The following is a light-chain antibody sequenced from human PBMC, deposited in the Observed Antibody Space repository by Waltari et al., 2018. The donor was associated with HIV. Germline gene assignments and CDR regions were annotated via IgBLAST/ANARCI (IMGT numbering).Light chain of an antibody. V-gene: IGKV3-15*01. Sequence: EIVMTQSPVTVSVSPGERATLSCRASQHVNSNIAWYQQKPGQAPRLLMYGASTRVTGIPDRFSGSGSGTEFTLTIISMQSEDFAVYYCQQYNVWPPVYTFGQGTKLEIK. CDR1: QHVNSN. CDR3: QQYNVWPPVYT. J-gene: IGKJ2*01. CDR2: GAS.